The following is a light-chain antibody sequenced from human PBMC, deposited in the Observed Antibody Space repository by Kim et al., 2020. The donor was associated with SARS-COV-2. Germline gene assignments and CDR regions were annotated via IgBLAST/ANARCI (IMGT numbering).Light chain of an antibody. CDR2: GAS. J-gene: IGKJ4*01. CDR3: HQYNDLPPLT. V-gene: IGKV3-15*01. Sequence: EIVMTQSPATLSVSPGERATLSCRASQSVSSNLAWYQQKPGQAPRLLIYGASTRAPGIPARFSGSGSGTDFTLTIYSLQSEDFAVYYCHQYNDLPPLTFGGGTKVDIK. CDR1: QSVSSN.